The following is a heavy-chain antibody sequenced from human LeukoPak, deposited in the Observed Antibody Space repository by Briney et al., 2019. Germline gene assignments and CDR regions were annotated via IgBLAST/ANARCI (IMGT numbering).Heavy chain of an antibody. D-gene: IGHD3-10*01. CDR3: ARHYYGSGSYSPYYFDY. V-gene: IGHV4-39*01. Sequence: SETLSLTCTVSGGSISSSSYYWGWIRQPPGKGLEWIGSIYYSGSTYYNPSLKSRVTISVDTSKNQFSLKLSSVTAADTAVYYCARHYYGSGSYSPYYFDYWGQGTPVTVSS. J-gene: IGHJ4*02. CDR2: IYYSGST. CDR1: GGSISSSSYY.